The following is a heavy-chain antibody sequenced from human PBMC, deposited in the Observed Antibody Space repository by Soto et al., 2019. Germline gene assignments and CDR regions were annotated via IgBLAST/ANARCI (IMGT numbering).Heavy chain of an antibody. V-gene: IGHV3-23*01. Sequence: EVQLLESGGGLVQPGGSLRLSCAAYGFTFSSYAMSWVRQAPGKGLEWVSAISGSGGSTYYADSVKGRFTISRDNSKNTLYLQMNSLRAEDTAVYYCARIGLWFGESVTFDYWGQGTLVTVSS. J-gene: IGHJ4*02. D-gene: IGHD3-10*01. CDR3: ARIGLWFGESVTFDY. CDR2: ISGSGGST. CDR1: GFTFSSYA.